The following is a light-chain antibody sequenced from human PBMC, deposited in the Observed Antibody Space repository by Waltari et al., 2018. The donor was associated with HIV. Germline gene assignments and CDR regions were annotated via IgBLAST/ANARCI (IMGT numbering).Light chain of an antibody. CDR3: SSYTSSSTRV. CDR2: DCS. CDR1: SSDVGGYNY. J-gene: IGLJ1*01. V-gene: IGLV2-14*01. Sequence: QSPLTQPASVSGSPGQSITISCTGTSSDVGGYNYVSWYQQHPGKAPKLMIYDCSNRPSGVSNRFSGSKSGNTASLTISGLQAEDEADYYCSSYTSSSTRVFGTGTKVTVL.